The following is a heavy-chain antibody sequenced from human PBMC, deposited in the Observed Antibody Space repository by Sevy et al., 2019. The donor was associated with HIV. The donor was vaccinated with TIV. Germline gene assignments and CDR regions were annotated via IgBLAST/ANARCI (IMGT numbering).Heavy chain of an antibody. V-gene: IGHV4-59*08. Sequence: SETLSLTCTVSGGSINSDHWNWIRQPPGEGLESIGYVYYTGGTNYNPSLKNRVTISVDRTKNQFSLKLTSVTAADTAVYYCARRNDFDIWGQGTMVTVS. J-gene: IGHJ3*02. CDR3: ARRNDFDI. CDR2: VYYTGGT. CDR1: GGSINSDH.